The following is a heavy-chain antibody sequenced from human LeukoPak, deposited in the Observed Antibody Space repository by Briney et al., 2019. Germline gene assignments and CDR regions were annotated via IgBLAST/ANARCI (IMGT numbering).Heavy chain of an antibody. CDR3: AREKEKITIFGVATDAFDI. V-gene: IGHV3-30-3*01. CDR2: ISYDGSNK. D-gene: IGHD3-3*01. CDR1: GFTFSSYA. J-gene: IGHJ3*02. Sequence: GGSLRLSCAAAGFTFSSYAMHWVRQAPGKGLEWVAVISYDGSNKYYADSVKGRFTISRDNSKNTLYLQMNSLRAEDTAVYYCAREKEKITIFGVATDAFDIWGQGTTVTVSS.